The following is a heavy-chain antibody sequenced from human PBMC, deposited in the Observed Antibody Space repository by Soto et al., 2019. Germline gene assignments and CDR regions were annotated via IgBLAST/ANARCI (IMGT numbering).Heavy chain of an antibody. Sequence: PGGSLRLSCAASGFTFSTYGMNWVRQAPGKGLEWVAVISHDGSLKYYGDSVRGRFTISRDNSRNTLYLQVNSPRTEDTAVYYCAKNREVGAPGPFDNWGQGTLVTVSS. CDR2: ISHDGSLK. J-gene: IGHJ4*02. D-gene: IGHD1-26*01. V-gene: IGHV3-30*18. CDR3: AKNREVGAPGPFDN. CDR1: GFTFSTYG.